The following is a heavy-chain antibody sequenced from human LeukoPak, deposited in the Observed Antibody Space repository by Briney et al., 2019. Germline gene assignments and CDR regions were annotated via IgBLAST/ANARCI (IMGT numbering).Heavy chain of an antibody. J-gene: IGHJ4*02. V-gene: IGHV3-15*01. D-gene: IGHD3-10*01. CDR3: TTDETMVRGVIRDY. CDR1: GFTFSNAW. Sequence: GGSLRLSCAASGFTFSNAWMSWVRQAPGKGLEWVGRIKSKTDGGTTDYAAPVKGRFTISRDDSKNTLYLQMNGLKTEDTAVYYCTTDETMVRGVIRDYWGQGTLVTVSS. CDR2: IKSKTDGGTT.